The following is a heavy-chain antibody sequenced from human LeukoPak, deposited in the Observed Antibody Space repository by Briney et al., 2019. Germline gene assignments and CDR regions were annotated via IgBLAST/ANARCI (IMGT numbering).Heavy chain of an antibody. J-gene: IGHJ4*02. V-gene: IGHV3-66*01. CDR1: GFTVSSNY. CDR3: ARDSMSSGYYFGLDY. CDR2: IYSGGTT. D-gene: IGHD3-22*01. Sequence: GGSLRLSCAASGFTVSSNYMSWVRQAPGKGLEWVSVIYSGGTTYYADSVKGRFTISRDISKNTLYLQMNSLRAEDTAVYYCARDSMSSGYYFGLDYWGQGTLVTVSS.